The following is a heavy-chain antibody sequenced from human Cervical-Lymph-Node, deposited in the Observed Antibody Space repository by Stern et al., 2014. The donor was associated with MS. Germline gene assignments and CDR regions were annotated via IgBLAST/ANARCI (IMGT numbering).Heavy chain of an antibody. CDR2: ISSSSSDI. Sequence: EVQLVESGGGLVKPGGSLKLSCAVSGFTFSSYSMNWVRQAPGKGLEWVSSISSSSSDIYYEDSVKGRFTISRDNAKNSLSLQMNSLRAEDTAVYYCARDYDGNYLTYFEYWGQGTLVTVSS. J-gene: IGHJ4*02. CDR1: GFTFSSYS. V-gene: IGHV3-21*01. D-gene: IGHD2/OR15-2a*01. CDR3: ARDYDGNYLTYFEY.